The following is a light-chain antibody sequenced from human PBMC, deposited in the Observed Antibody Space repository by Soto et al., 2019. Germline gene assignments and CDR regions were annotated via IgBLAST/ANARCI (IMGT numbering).Light chain of an antibody. Sequence: NFLLTQPHSVSESPGKTVTISCTRSSGSIASNYVQWYQQRPGSAPTTVIYEDNQRPSGVPDRFSGSIDSSSNSASLTISGLKTGDEADYYCQSYDSSINWVFGGGTKLTVL. J-gene: IGLJ3*02. CDR1: SGSIASNY. CDR2: EDN. CDR3: QSYDSSINWV. V-gene: IGLV6-57*03.